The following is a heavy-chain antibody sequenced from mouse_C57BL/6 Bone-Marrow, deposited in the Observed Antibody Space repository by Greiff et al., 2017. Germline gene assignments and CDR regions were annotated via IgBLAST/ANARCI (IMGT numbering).Heavy chain of an antibody. CDR1: GYTFTSYW. Sequence: QVQLQQPGAELVKPGASVKLSCKASGYTFTSYWMHWVKQRPGQGLEWIGMIHPNSGSTNYNEKFKSKATLTVDKSSSTAYMQLSSLTSEDAAVYYCVYDYGYFDVWGTGTTVTVSS. J-gene: IGHJ1*03. CDR3: VYDYGYFDV. D-gene: IGHD2-3*01. V-gene: IGHV1-64*01. CDR2: IHPNSGST.